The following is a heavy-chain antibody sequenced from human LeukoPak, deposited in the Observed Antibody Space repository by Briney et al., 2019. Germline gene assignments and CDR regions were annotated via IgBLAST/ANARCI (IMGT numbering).Heavy chain of an antibody. CDR2: INAGNGNT. J-gene: IGHJ5*01. CDR3: ASAFSTRGWFGY. Sequence: ASVKASCKASGYTFSSYVMHWVRQAPGQSLEWMGWINAGNGNTEYAQKFQGRVTITRDTSASTAYMELSSPRSEDTAVYYCASAFSTRGWFGYWGQGTLVTVSS. V-gene: IGHV1-3*01. CDR1: GYTFSSYV.